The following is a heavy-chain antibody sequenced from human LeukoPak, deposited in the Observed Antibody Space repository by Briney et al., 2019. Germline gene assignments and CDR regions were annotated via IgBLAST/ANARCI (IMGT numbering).Heavy chain of an antibody. CDR1: GFTFSSYV. CDR2: IRYDGSNK. V-gene: IGHV3-30*02. J-gene: IGHJ3*02. CDR3: ARILVTMIEKYAFDI. D-gene: IGHD3-22*01. Sequence: GGSLRLSCAASGFTFSSYVMHWVRQAPGKGLEWVAFIRYDGSNKYYADSVKGRFTISRDNAKNSLYLQMNSLRAEDTAVYYCARILVTMIEKYAFDIWGQGTMVTVSS.